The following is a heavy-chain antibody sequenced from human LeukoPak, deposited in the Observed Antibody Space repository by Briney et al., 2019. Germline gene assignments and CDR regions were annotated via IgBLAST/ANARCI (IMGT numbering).Heavy chain of an antibody. CDR3: AREYYYDSSGYGSFDY. V-gene: IGHV1-46*01. CDR2: INPSGGST. J-gene: IGHJ4*02. Sequence: GASVKVSCKASGYTFTSYYMHWVRQAPGQGLEWMGIINPSGGSTSYAQKFQGRVTMTRDTSTSTVYMELSSLRSEDTAVYYCAREYYYDSSGYGSFDYWGQGTPVTVSS. D-gene: IGHD3-22*01. CDR1: GYTFTSYY.